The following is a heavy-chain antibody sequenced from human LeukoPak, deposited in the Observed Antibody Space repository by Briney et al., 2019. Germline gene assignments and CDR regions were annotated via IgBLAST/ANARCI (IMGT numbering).Heavy chain of an antibody. Sequence: GSVKGSCKASGYTFTAYPIHWVGQAPGQGLEWMGYISDRGTPKSAQKFQDRVTVTRDTSITTAYMELNRLKSDDSAVYYCARVHMGDYGMDVWGQGTTVTVSS. J-gene: IGHJ6*02. V-gene: IGHV1-2*02. CDR3: ARVHMGDYGMDV. CDR1: GYTFTAYP. CDR2: ISDRGTP.